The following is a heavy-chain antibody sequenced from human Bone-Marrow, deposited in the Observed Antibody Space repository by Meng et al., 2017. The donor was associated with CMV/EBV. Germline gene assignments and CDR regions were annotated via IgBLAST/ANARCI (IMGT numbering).Heavy chain of an antibody. D-gene: IGHD2-8*01. CDR2: INPNSGGT. CDR1: GYTFTGYY. V-gene: IGHV1-2*02. Sequence: ASVKVSCKASGYTFTGYYMHWVRQAPGQGLEWMGWINPNSGGTNYAQKFQGRVTMTRDTSISTAYMELSRLGSDSTAVYYCARDCTNGVCWYYYYYGMDVWGQGTTVTVSS. CDR3: ARDCTNGVCWYYYYYGMDV. J-gene: IGHJ6*02.